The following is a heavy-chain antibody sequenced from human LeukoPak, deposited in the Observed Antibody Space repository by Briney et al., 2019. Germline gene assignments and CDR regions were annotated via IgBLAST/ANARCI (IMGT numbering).Heavy chain of an antibody. CDR2: IYSGDSP. V-gene: IGHV3-53*01. D-gene: IGHD6-6*01. J-gene: IGHJ5*02. CDR1: GFSVSGNY. CDR3: ARAKTAARPLDP. Sequence: PGGSLRLSCAASGFSVSGNYMTWVRQAPEKGLEWVSVIYSGDSPYYADSVKGRFTISRDNSKNTLYLQMNSLRAEDTAVYYCARAKTAARPLDPWGQGTLVTVSS.